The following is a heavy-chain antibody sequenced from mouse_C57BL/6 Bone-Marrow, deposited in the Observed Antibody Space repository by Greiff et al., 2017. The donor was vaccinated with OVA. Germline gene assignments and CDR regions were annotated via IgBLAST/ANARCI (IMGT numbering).Heavy chain of an antibody. V-gene: IGHV8-8*01. D-gene: IGHD2-14*01. CDR3: ARVVYRSYAMDY. CDR1: GFSLSTFGMG. J-gene: IGHJ4*01. Sequence: QVTLKVSGPGILQPSQTLSLTCSFSGFSLSTFGMGVGWIRQPSGKGLEWLAHIWWDDDKYYNPALKRRLTISKDTAKNQVFLKISNVVTADTTTYYCARVVYRSYAMDYWGQGTSVTVSS. CDR2: IWWDDDK.